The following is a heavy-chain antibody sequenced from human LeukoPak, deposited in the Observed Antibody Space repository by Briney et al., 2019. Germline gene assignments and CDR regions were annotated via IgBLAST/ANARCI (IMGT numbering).Heavy chain of an antibody. CDR3: ASKTIVVVTPTEY. CDR1: GFTFSDYY. J-gene: IGHJ4*02. D-gene: IGHD3-22*01. CDR2: ISSSGNSI. Sequence: WGSLRLSCAASGFTFSDYYMIWFRLAPGKGLEWVSYISSSGNSIYYADSVKGRFTISRDNAKNSLYLQMSSLRAEDTAVYYCASKTIVVVTPTEYWGQGTLVTVSS. V-gene: IGHV3-11*01.